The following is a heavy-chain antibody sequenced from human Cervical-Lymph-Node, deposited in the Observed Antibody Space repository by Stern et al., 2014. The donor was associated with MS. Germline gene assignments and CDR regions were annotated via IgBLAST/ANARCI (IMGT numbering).Heavy chain of an antibody. J-gene: IGHJ4*02. CDR1: GFVFRRYA. V-gene: IGHV3-30*04. D-gene: IGHD1-26*01. CDR3: AKGGSGSYLD. CDR2: ISYDGRDK. Sequence: QVQLMQSGGGVVQPGGSLRLSCAASGFVFRRYALHWVRQAPGKGLEWVTLISYDGRDKYYTDSVKGRFTVSRDNSNNTVDLEMNSLRLEDTAVYYCAKGGSGSYLDWGQGSLVTVSS.